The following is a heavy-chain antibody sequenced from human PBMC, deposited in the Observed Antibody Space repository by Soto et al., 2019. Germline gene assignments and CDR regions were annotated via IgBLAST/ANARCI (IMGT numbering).Heavy chain of an antibody. V-gene: IGHV4-39*01. CDR2: IYYSGNT. CDR3: ATVHYYYGMDV. Sequence: PSETLSLTCTVSGGSISSGDYYWSWIRQPPGKGLEWIGNIYYSGNTNYNPSLKSRVTISVDTSKNQFSLKLSSVTAADTAVYYCATVHYYYGMDVWGQGTTVTVSS. J-gene: IGHJ6*02. CDR1: GGSISSGDYY.